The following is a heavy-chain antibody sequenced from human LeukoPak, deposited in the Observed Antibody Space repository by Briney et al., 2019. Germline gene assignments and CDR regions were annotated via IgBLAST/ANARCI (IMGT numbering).Heavy chain of an antibody. J-gene: IGHJ6*03. CDR2: INPNSGGT. V-gene: IGHV1-2*02. D-gene: IGHD6-6*01. CDR3: ARQGYSSSPPYYYYYMDV. Sequence: ASVKVSCKASGYTFTGYYMHLVRQAPGQGLEWMGWINPNSGGTNYAQKFQGRVTMTRDTSISTAYMELSRLRSDDTAVYYCARQGYSSSPPYYYYYMDVWGKATTVTVSS. CDR1: GYTFTGYY.